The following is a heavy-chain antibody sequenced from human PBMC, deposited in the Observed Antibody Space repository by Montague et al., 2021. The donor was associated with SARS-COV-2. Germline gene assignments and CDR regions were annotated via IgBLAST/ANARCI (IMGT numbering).Heavy chain of an antibody. D-gene: IGHD2-2*01. V-gene: IGHV4-39*01. Sequence: SETLSLTCTVSGGSMARSPDYWAWLPQAPGAGLEWIATIHYGGGTYYNLSLQSRVDISVDTSQNQLSLTLASVTAADTAVYYCAKLGYCRRGACFRGGFEFWGQGILVPVSS. J-gene: IGHJ4*02. CDR3: AKLGYCRRGACFRGGFEF. CDR1: GGSMARSPDY. CDR2: IHYGGGT.